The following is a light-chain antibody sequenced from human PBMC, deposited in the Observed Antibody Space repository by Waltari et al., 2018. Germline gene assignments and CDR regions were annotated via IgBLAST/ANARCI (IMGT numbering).Light chain of an antibody. CDR1: SSDVGGYNY. CDR3: NSWTTSSTLL. J-gene: IGLJ3*02. Sequence: QSALTQPASVSGSPGQSLTISCTGTSSDVGGYNYVSWYQHHPGKAPKLIISDVSKRPSGVSDRFSGSKSGNTASLTISGLQTEDEADYYCNSWTTSSTLLFGGGTKVTVL. CDR2: DVS. V-gene: IGLV2-14*03.